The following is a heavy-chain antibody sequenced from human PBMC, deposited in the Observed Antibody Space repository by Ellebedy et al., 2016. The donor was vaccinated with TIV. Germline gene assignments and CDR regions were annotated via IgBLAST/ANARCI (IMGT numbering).Heavy chain of an antibody. CDR2: ISSSSSTI. CDR1: GFTFSSYS. J-gene: IGHJ4*02. D-gene: IGHD2-21*02. V-gene: IGHV3-48*02. Sequence: GESLKISCAASGFTFSSYSMNWVRQAPGKGLEWVSYISSSSSTIYYADSVKGRFTISRDNAKNSLYLQLHSLRDEDTAVYYCARVGDSRPMGYWGQGTLVTVSS. CDR3: ARVGDSRPMGY.